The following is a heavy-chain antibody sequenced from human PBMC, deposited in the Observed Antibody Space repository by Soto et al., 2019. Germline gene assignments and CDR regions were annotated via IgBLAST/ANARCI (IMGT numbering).Heavy chain of an antibody. V-gene: IGHV3-11*06. D-gene: IGHD6-19*01. J-gene: IGHJ5*02. CDR2: ISSSSSYT. Sequence: GGSLRLSCAASGFTFSDYYMSWIRQAPGKGLEWVSYISSSSSYTNYADSVKGRFTISRDNAKNSLYLQMNSLRAEDTAVYYCARDARAVAGNYWFDPWGQGTLVTVSS. CDR1: GFTFSDYY. CDR3: ARDARAVAGNYWFDP.